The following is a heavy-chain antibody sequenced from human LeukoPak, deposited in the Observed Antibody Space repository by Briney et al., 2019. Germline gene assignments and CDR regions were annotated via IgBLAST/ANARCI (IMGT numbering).Heavy chain of an antibody. CDR1: GFIFSSHA. J-gene: IGHJ6*03. Sequence: GGSLRLSCAASGFIFSSHAMNWVRQAPGKGLEWVSVISGSGGITYYADSVKGRFTVSRDNSKNTLFLQMNNLRAEDTAVYYCARDLRIAAAGSYMDVWGKGTTVTISS. D-gene: IGHD6-13*01. CDR2: ISGSGGIT. V-gene: IGHV3-23*01. CDR3: ARDLRIAAAGSYMDV.